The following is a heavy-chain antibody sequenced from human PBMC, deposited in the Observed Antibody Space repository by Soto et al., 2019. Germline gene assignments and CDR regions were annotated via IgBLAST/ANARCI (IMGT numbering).Heavy chain of an antibody. CDR1: EFTFNRHA. V-gene: IGHV3-30*04. CDR2: ISHDGRIK. CDR3: ARVSGHVYATLHGPFDY. D-gene: IGHD2-8*01. Sequence: GGSLRLSCAASEFTFNRHAMHWVRQAPGKGLEWVAVISHDGRIKYYADSVKGRFTISRDNSMNTLDLQMNGLRAEDTAIYFCARVSGHVYATLHGPFDYWGQGTLVTVSS. J-gene: IGHJ4*02.